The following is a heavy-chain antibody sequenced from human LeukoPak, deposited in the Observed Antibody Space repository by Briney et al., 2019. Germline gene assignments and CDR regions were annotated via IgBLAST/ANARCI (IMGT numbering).Heavy chain of an antibody. CDR1: GFTLRNYA. Sequence: GGSLRLSCAASGFTLRNYAMSGVRQAPGKGLEGVSAIGVNTYYTDSVKGRLTISRDNAKNTRYLQMNRLRAEDTALYYCARDTVPLGAPGENGDFFDCWGQGTLVTVSS. CDR3: ARDTVPLGAPGENGDFFDC. V-gene: IGHV3-23*01. J-gene: IGHJ4*02. CDR2: IGVNT. D-gene: IGHD3-16*01.